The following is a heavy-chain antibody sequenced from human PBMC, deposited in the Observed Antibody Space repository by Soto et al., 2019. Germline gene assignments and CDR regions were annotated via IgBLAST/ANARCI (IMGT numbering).Heavy chain of an antibody. CDR2: ISGSGGST. CDR1: GFTFSSYA. Sequence: PGESLKISCAASGFTFSSYAMSWVRQAPGKGLEWVSAISGSGGSTYYADSVKGRFTISRDNSKNTLYLQMNSLRAEDTAVYYCAKDGYYDFWSGYPFDYWGQGTLVTVSS. D-gene: IGHD3-3*01. V-gene: IGHV3-23*01. J-gene: IGHJ4*02. CDR3: AKDGYYDFWSGYPFDY.